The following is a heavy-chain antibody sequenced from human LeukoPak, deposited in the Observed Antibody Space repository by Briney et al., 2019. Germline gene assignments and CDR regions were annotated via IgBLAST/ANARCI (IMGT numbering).Heavy chain of an antibody. Sequence: PGGSLRLSCVASRFIFGGYAISWVRQAPGKGLEWVSGIRTSGETFYAESVKGRFAISRDIPKNTVYLQMNSLRAEDSAVYYCATLSYDVLTGVNWFDPGGQGTLVTVSS. CDR3: ATLSYDVLTGVNWFDP. D-gene: IGHD3-9*01. CDR2: IRTSGET. J-gene: IGHJ5*02. V-gene: IGHV3-23*01. CDR1: RFIFGGYA.